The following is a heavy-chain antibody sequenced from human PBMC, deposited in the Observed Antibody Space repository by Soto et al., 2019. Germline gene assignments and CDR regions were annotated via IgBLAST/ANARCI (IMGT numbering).Heavy chain of an antibody. V-gene: IGHV3-15*07. CDR2: IKSISDGGTT. CDR3: TTNFNPGQELDF. D-gene: IGHD1-26*01. J-gene: IGHJ4*02. Sequence: PGGSLRLSCAASGFTFTNAWMNWVRQAPGKGLEWVGRIKSISDGGTTEYAAPVKGRFTISRDDSKNTLYLQMNSLKTEDTAMYYFTTNFNPGQELDFWGQGTLVTVSS. CDR1: GFTFTNAW.